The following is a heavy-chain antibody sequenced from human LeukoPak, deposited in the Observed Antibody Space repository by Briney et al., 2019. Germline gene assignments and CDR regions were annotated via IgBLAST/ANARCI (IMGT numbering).Heavy chain of an antibody. D-gene: IGHD3-10*01. CDR1: GGSISGYY. CDR2: IYTSGST. V-gene: IGHV4-4*07. CDR3: ARIDIGGSGRMDV. J-gene: IGHJ6*02. Sequence: SETLSLTCIVSGGSISGYYWNWIRQPAGKGLEWIGHIYTSGSTKYNPSLKSRVTMSVDTPKNQFSPKLSSVTAADTAVYYCARIDIGGSGRMDVWGQGTTVTVSS.